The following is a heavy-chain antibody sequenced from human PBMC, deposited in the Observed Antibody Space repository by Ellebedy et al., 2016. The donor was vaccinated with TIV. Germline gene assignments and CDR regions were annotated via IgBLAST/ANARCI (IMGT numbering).Heavy chain of an antibody. J-gene: IGHJ5*02. Sequence: AASVKVSCKASGGTFSSYAISWVRQAPGQGLEWMGGIIPILGTANYAQKFQGRVTITADESTRTANMELSNLRSEDTAVYYCARGWLNYYDIPRWFDPWGQGTLITVSS. D-gene: IGHD3-22*01. V-gene: IGHV1-69*13. CDR3: ARGWLNYYDIPRWFDP. CDR2: IIPILGTA. CDR1: GGTFSSYA.